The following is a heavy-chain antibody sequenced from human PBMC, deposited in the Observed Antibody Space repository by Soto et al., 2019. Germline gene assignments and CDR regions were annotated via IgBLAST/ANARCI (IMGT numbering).Heavy chain of an antibody. CDR3: AREGGIVGATAADY. D-gene: IGHD1-26*01. V-gene: IGHV4-31*03. Sequence: QVQLQESGPGLVKPSQTLSLTCTVSGGSISSGGYYWSWIRQHPGKGLEWIGYIYYSGSTYYNPSRRSRVTISVDTSKNQFSLKLSSVTAADTAVYYCAREGGIVGATAADYWGQGTLVTVSS. CDR2: IYYSGST. CDR1: GGSISSGGYY. J-gene: IGHJ4*02.